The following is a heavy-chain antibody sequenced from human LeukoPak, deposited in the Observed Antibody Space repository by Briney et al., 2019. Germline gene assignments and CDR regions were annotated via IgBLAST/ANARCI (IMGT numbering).Heavy chain of an antibody. Sequence: SQTLSLTCAIPGDSVSSNSAAWNWIRQSPSRGLEWLGRTYYRSKWYNDYAVSVKSRITINPDTSKNQFSLQLNSVTPEDTAVYYCARVTSRVGGGNYGMDVWGQGTTVTVSS. V-gene: IGHV6-1*01. D-gene: IGHD3-16*01. J-gene: IGHJ6*02. CDR2: TYYRSKWYN. CDR1: GDSVSSNSAA. CDR3: ARVTSRVGGGNYGMDV.